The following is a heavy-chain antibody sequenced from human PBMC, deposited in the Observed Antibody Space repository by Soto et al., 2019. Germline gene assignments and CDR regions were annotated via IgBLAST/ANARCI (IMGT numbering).Heavy chain of an antibody. J-gene: IGHJ6*02. CDR1: GGTFSSYA. D-gene: IGHD2-15*01. CDR2: IIPIFGTA. V-gene: IGHV1-69*13. Sequence: SVKVSCKASGGTFSSYAISWVRQAPGQGLEWMGGIIPIFGTANYAQKFQGRVTITADESTSTAYMELSSLRSEDTAVYYCARDVVVAATRYYYYGMDVWGQGTTVTVSS. CDR3: ARDVVVAATRYYYYGMDV.